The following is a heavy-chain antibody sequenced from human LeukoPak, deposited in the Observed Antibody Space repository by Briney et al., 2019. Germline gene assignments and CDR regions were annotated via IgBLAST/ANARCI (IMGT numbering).Heavy chain of an antibody. J-gene: IGHJ3*02. CDR1: GYTFTGYY. Sequence: ASVKVSCKASGYTFTGYYVHWVRQAPGQGLEWMGWINPNNGGTNYAQKFQGRVTMTRDTSISTAYMELSRLRSDDTAVYYCAASSGSCAFDIWGQGTMVTVSS. CDR2: INPNNGGT. CDR3: AASSGSCAFDI. D-gene: IGHD6-19*01. V-gene: IGHV1-2*02.